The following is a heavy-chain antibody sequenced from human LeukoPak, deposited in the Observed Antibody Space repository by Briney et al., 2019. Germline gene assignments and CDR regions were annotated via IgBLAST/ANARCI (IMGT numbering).Heavy chain of an antibody. Sequence: GGSLRLSCAASGFTFNNYWMSWVRQAPGKGLEWVATIKEDGSEKKYVDSERGRFTISRDNAKNSLYLQMNNLRAEDTAVYYRARDRVGGALEYWGQGALVTVSS. CDR3: ARDRVGGALEY. D-gene: IGHD3-10*01. J-gene: IGHJ4*02. CDR2: IKEDGSEK. CDR1: GFTFNNYW. V-gene: IGHV3-7*01.